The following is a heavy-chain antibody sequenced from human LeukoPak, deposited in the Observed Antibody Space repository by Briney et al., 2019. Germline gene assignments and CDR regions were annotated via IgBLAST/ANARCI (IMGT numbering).Heavy chain of an antibody. CDR1: GFTFSNHG. D-gene: IGHD6-13*01. CDR2: ISSSSSYI. J-gene: IGHJ4*02. V-gene: IGHV3-21*01. CDR3: AREQAAAGPYYFDY. Sequence: GGTLRLSCAASGFTFSNHGMNWVRQAPGKGLEWVSSISSSSSYIYYADSVKGRFTISRDNAKNSLYLQMNSLRAEDTAVYYCAREQAAAGPYYFDYWGQGTLVPVSS.